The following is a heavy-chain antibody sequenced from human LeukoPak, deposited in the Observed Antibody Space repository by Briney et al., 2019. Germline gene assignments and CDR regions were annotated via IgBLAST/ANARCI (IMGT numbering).Heavy chain of an antibody. CDR1: GGSFSGYY. Sequence: SETLSLTCAVYGGSFSGYYWSWIRQPPGKGLEWIGEINHSGSTNYNPSLKSRVTISVDTSKNQFSLKLSSVTAADTAVYYCARLLRDGYYDGTGYYHYYFDYWGQGTLVTVSS. CDR2: INHSGST. V-gene: IGHV4-34*01. J-gene: IGHJ4*02. D-gene: IGHD3-22*01. CDR3: ARLLRDGYYDGTGYYHYYFDY.